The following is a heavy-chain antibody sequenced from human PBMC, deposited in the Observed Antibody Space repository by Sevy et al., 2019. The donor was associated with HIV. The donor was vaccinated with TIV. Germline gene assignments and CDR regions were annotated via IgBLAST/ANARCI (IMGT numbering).Heavy chain of an antibody. V-gene: IGHV3-23*01. J-gene: IGHJ4*02. Sequence: GGSLRLSCAASGFTFSSYAMSWVRHAPGKGLEWVSAISGSGGSTYYADSVKGRFTISRDNSKNTLYLQMNSLRAEDTAVYYCAKDLDRIPAAALDYWGQGTLVTVSS. D-gene: IGHD2-2*01. CDR3: AKDLDRIPAAALDY. CDR2: ISGSGGST. CDR1: GFTFSSYA.